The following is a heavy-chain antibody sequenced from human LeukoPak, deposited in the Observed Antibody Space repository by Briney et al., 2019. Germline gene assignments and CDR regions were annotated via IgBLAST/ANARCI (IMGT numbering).Heavy chain of an antibody. CDR2: INPNSGGT. CDR3: ARDTGSGGSCLSWFDP. D-gene: IGHD2-15*01. Sequence: ASVKVSCKASGCTFTGYYMHWVRQAPGQGLEWMGWINPNSGGTNYAQKFQGRVTMTRDTSISTAYMELSRLRSDDTAVYYCARDTGSGGSCLSWFDPGGQGTLVTVSS. J-gene: IGHJ5*02. V-gene: IGHV1-2*02. CDR1: GCTFTGYY.